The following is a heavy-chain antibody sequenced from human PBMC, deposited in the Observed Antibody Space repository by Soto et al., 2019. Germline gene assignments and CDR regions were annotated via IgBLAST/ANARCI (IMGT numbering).Heavy chain of an antibody. CDR2: MTPNSGNT. CDR3: ARNLYNTGDFDH. CDR1: GYTFTDYD. J-gene: IGHJ4*02. V-gene: IGHV1-8*02. Sequence: QVQLMQSGAEVRKPGASVKVSCKASGYTFTDYDINWVRQATGQGLELLGWMTPNSGNTGYAQKFQGRVNMTRDTSRSTAYMELSSLTSEDTAVYYCARNLYNTGDFDHWGQGTLVTVSS. D-gene: IGHD3-16*01.